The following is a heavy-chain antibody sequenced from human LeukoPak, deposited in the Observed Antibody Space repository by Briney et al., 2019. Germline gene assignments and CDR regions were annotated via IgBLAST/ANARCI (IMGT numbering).Heavy chain of an antibody. Sequence: ASVKVSCKASGYTFTSYDINWVRQATGQGLEWMGWMNPNSGNTGYAQKFQSRVAMTRNTSISTAYMELSSLRSEDTAVYYCARGYDPLGYCSGGSCYADDYWGQGTLVTVSS. CDR1: GYTFTSYD. J-gene: IGHJ4*02. D-gene: IGHD2-15*01. V-gene: IGHV1-8*01. CDR2: MNPNSGNT. CDR3: ARGYDPLGYCSGGSCYADDY.